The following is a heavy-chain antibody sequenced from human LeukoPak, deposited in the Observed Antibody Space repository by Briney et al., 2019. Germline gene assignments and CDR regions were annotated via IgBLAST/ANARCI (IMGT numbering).Heavy chain of an antibody. V-gene: IGHV4-34*01. CDR1: GGSFSGYY. CDR2: MSHTGAT. D-gene: IGHD3-9*01. CDR3: ARGLHYNILTGGMDV. J-gene: IGHJ6*02. Sequence: PSETLSLTCAVFGGSFSGYYWSWIRQSPEKGLEWIGEMSHTGATNYNPSLKSRVTVSVDTSKKQFSLNLRSVTAADTAVYYCARGLHYNILTGGMDVWGQVTTVIVSS.